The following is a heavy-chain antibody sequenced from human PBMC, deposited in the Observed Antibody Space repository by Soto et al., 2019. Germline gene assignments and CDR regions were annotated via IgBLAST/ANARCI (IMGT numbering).Heavy chain of an antibody. V-gene: IGHV2-5*02. J-gene: IGHJ4*01. CDR2: IYWDGES. D-gene: IGHD1-1*01. CDR3: AHRDSTGTTTYFDS. Sequence: QITLKEAGPTLVKPTETLTLTCTFSGFSFTTTRMGVAGTRQPPGKALEWLAIIYWDGESRYNPLLRRRLTLTEDTSKNQVVLTMTNMDPKDTATYYCAHRDSTGTTTYFDSWGHGIPVTVAS. CDR1: GFSFTTTRMG.